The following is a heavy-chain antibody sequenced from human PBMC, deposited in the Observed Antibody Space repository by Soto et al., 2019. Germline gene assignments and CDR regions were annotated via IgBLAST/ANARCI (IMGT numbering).Heavy chain of an antibody. CDR1: GFTFSSYA. V-gene: IGHV3-23*01. J-gene: IGHJ4*02. CDR2: ISGSGGST. Sequence: GGSLRLSCAASGFTFSSYAMSWVRQAPGKGLEWVSAISGSGGSTYYADSVKGRFTISRDNSKNTLYLQMNSLRAEDTAVYYCAKDPPFIYSGYDSIDYWGQGALVTVSS. CDR3: AKDPPFIYSGYDSIDY. D-gene: IGHD5-12*01.